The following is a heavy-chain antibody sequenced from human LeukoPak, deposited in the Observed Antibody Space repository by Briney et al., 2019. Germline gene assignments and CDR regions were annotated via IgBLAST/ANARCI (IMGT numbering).Heavy chain of an antibody. Sequence: PGGSLRLSCAASGFTFSSYSMNWVRQAPGKGLEWVSSISSSSSYIYYADSVKGRFTISRDNAKNSLYLQMNSLRAEDTAVYYCARDAAAADAFDIWGQGTMVTVFS. V-gene: IGHV3-21*01. J-gene: IGHJ3*02. CDR2: ISSSSSYI. D-gene: IGHD6-13*01. CDR1: GFTFSSYS. CDR3: ARDAAAADAFDI.